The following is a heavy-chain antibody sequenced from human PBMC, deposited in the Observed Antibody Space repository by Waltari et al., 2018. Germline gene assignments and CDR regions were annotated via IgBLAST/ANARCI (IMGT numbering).Heavy chain of an antibody. J-gene: IGHJ6*02. CDR1: GFTFSTYW. Sequence: DVQLVESGGGLVQPGGSLRLSCAASGFTFSTYWMHWVRQAPGKGVVWVSRVRRDVTTTDYADSVKGRFTISRDNAKNTLYLQMNRLRTEDTAVYYCAKVGILAGYNYGIDVWGQGTTVTVSS. D-gene: IGHD3-9*01. V-gene: IGHV3-74*01. CDR3: AKVGILAGYNYGIDV. CDR2: VRRDVTTT.